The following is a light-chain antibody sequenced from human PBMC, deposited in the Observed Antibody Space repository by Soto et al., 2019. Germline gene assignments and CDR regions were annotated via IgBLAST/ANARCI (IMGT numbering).Light chain of an antibody. Sequence: QSALTQPPSASGSPGQSVTISCTGSSSDVGGYNYVSWYQQHPGKAPKLMIYEVSKRPSGVPDRLSGSKSGNTASLTVSGLHDEDEAEYYCSSYGGSNPVVFGGGTKLTVL. J-gene: IGLJ2*01. CDR1: SSDVGGYNY. V-gene: IGLV2-8*01. CDR2: EVS. CDR3: SSYGGSNPVV.